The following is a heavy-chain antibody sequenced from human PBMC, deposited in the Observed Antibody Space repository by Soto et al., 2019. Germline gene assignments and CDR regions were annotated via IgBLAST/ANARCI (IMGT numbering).Heavy chain of an antibody. V-gene: IGHV3-30*03. CDR1: GFTFSSYG. CDR3: AVLSSGDAPFDY. CDR2: ISYDGSNK. J-gene: IGHJ4*02. Sequence: PGGSLRLSCAASGFTFSSYGMHWVRQAPGKGLEWVAVISYDGSNKYYADSVKGRFTISRDNSKNTLYLQMNSLRAEDTAVYYCAVLSSGDAPFDYWGQGTLVTVSS. D-gene: IGHD6-19*01.